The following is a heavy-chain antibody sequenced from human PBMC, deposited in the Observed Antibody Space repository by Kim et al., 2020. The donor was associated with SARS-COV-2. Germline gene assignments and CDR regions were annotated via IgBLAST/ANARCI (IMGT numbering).Heavy chain of an antibody. CDR1: GGSISSYY. J-gene: IGHJ3*02. V-gene: IGHV4-59*01. CDR3: ARDEPMTTVTTGAFDI. D-gene: IGHD4-17*01. Sequence: SETLSLTCTVSGGSISSYYWSWIRQPPGKGLEWIGYIYYSGSTNYNPSLKSRVTISVDTSKNQFSLKLSSVTAADTAVYYCARDEPMTTVTTGAFDIWGQGTMVTVSS. CDR2: IYYSGST.